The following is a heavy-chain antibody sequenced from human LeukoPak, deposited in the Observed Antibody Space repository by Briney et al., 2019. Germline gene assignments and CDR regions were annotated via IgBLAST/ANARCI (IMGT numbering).Heavy chain of an antibody. V-gene: IGHV1-2*02. CDR3: AREAGTTDAFDI. Sequence: ASVKVSCKASGYTFTGYYMHWVRQAPGQGLEWMGWINPNSGGTNYAQKFQGRVTMTRDTSISTAYMELSRLRSDGTAVYYCAREAGTTDAFDIWGQGTMVTVSS. D-gene: IGHD1-1*01. J-gene: IGHJ3*02. CDR1: GYTFTGYY. CDR2: INPNSGGT.